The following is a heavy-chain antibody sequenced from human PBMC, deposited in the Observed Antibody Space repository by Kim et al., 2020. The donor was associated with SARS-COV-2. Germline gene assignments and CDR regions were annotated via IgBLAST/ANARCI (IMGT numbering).Heavy chain of an antibody. CDR1: GFTFSSYA. CDR3: ARGITMIVVVIKGFDY. V-gene: IGHV3-30-3*01. J-gene: IGHJ4*01. CDR2: ISYDGSNK. Sequence: GGSLRLSCAASGFTFSSYAMHWVRQAPGKGLEWVAVISYDGSNKYYADSVKGRFTISRDNSKNTLYLQMNSLRAEDTAVYYCARGITMIVVVIKGFDYWG. D-gene: IGHD3-22*01.